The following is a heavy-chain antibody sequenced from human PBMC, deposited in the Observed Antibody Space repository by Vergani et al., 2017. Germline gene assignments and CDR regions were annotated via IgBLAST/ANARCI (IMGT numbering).Heavy chain of an antibody. D-gene: IGHD5-24*01. CDR2: ISYDGTQK. V-gene: IGHV3-30*03. Sequence: QVHLVESGGGVVQPGRSLRLSCVVSGFTSSYYGMHWVRQAPGKGLEWVAVISYDGTQKYYADSVKGRFTISRDNSKSTLYLQMNSLRAEDTAVYYCARLHYNGNYLDYGGQGTLVAVSS. CDR3: ARLHYNGNYLDY. CDR1: GFTSSYYG. J-gene: IGHJ4*02.